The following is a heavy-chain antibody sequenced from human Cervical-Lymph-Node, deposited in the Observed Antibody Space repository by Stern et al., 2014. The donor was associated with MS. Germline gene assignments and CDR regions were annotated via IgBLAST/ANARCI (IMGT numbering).Heavy chain of an antibody. Sequence: QMQLVQSGPEVRQPGASVRVSCKASGYTFTTPNIGIAWVREAPGRGFRWMGWISSYNGNTVYAQNLQDRVTMTTHTSASTAYMELRSLRSDDTAFYYCARERLRDFNDYHFDSWGQGTLVTVSS. J-gene: IGHJ4*02. D-gene: IGHD4-11*01. CDR1: GYTFTTPNIG. CDR3: ARERLRDFNDYHFDS. CDR2: ISSYNGNT. V-gene: IGHV1-18*01.